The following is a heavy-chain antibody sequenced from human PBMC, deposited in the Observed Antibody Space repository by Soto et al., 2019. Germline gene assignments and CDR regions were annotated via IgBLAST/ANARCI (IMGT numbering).Heavy chain of an antibody. CDR1: GYTFTSYY. CDR2: INPSGGST. J-gene: IGHJ3*02. V-gene: IGHV1-46*01. CDR3: ARSSGYYDILTGPWGAFDI. Sequence: ASVKVSCKASGYTFTSYYMHWVRQAPGQGLEWMGIINPSGGSTSYAQKFQGRVTMTRDTSTSTVYMELSSLRSKDTAVYYCARSSGYYDILTGPWGAFDIWRQRTMVTVSS. D-gene: IGHD3-9*01.